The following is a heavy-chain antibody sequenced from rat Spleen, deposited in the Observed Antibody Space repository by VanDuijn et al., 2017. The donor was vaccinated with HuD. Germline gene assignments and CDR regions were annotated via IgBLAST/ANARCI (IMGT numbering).Heavy chain of an antibody. V-gene: IGHV5-29*01. J-gene: IGHJ1*01. Sequence: EVQLVESDGGLVQPGRSLKLSCAALGFTFSDYYMAWVRQAPTKGLEWVATISYDGSKTYYRDSVKGRFTISRDNARSTLNLHMDSLRSEDTAIYYCTRRGYLSDWYFDFWGPGTMVTVSS. CDR3: TRRGYLSDWYFDF. CDR1: GFTFSDYY. CDR2: ISYDGSKT. D-gene: IGHD4-4*01.